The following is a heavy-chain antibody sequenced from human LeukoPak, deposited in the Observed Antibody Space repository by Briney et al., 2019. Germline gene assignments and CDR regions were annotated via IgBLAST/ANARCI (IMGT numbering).Heavy chain of an antibody. CDR2: ISGSDGYT. J-gene: IGHJ3*02. Sequence: GGSLRLSCAASGFTFSSYAMSWVRQAPGKGLEWVSAISGSDGYTYYADSVKGRLTISRDNSKNTLYLQMNSLRAEDTAVYYCAKGWSGSYPFDAFDIWGQGTMVTVSS. D-gene: IGHD1-26*01. CDR3: AKGWSGSYPFDAFDI. CDR1: GFTFSSYA. V-gene: IGHV3-23*01.